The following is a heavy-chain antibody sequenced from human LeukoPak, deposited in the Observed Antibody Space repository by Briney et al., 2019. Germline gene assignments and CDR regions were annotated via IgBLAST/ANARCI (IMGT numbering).Heavy chain of an antibody. Sequence: KPSETLSLTCTVSGGSISSYYWSWIRQPPGKGLEWIGYIFFSGSTNSDPSLKSRAHISADPSKNQFSLNLSSLIAADTAVYYCSGGVGGGWGSFDFWGKGTRVPV. CDR3: SGGVGGGWGSFDF. CDR1: GGSISSYY. CDR2: IFFSGST. J-gene: IGHJ3*01. D-gene: IGHD3-16*01. V-gene: IGHV4-59*01.